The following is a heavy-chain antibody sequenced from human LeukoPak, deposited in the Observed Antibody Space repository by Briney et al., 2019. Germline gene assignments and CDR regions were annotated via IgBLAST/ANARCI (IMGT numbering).Heavy chain of an antibody. J-gene: IGHJ5*02. CDR2: IYWNDDK. CDR1: GFSLSNSRVV. D-gene: IGHD3-10*01. V-gene: IGHV2-5*01. Sequence: SGPTLVKPTQTLTLTCTVSGFSLSNSRVVVGWVRQPPGKALEWLGLIYWNDDKRYSPSLKSRLTITRDASKNQVVLTVTNVDPVDTATYYCAHSTVLLWFGELLNWFDPWGQGTLVTVSS. CDR3: AHSTVLLWFGELLNWFDP.